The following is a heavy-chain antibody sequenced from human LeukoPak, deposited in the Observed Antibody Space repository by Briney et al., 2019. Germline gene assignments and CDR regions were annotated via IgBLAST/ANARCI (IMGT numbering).Heavy chain of an antibody. V-gene: IGHV3-74*01. CDR1: GFIFGKSW. CDR3: ARDDYNRL. CDR2: TDGSST. Sequence: GGSLRLSCAASGFIFGKSWMHWVRQAPGKGLVWVSRTDGSSTTYADSVKGRFSVSMNNAQNTLYLQMNSLRAEDTAVYYCARDDYNRLWGQGTLVTVSS. J-gene: IGHJ4*02. D-gene: IGHD1-14*01.